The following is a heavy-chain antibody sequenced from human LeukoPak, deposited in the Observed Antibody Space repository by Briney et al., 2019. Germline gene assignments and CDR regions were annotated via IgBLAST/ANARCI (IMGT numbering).Heavy chain of an antibody. CDR3: ARGIGVVVPAAMRWFDP. V-gene: IGHV4-34*01. Sequence: SETLSLTCAVYGGSFSGYYWSWIRQPPGKGLEWIGEINHSGSTNYNPSLKSRVTISVDTSKNQFSLKLSSVTAADTAVYYCARGIGVVVPAAMRWFDPWGQGTLVTVSS. D-gene: IGHD2-2*01. CDR2: INHSGST. CDR1: GGSFSGYY. J-gene: IGHJ5*02.